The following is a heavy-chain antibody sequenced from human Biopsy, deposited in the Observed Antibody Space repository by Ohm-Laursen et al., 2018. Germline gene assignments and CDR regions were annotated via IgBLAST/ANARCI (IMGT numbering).Heavy chain of an antibody. Sequence: SLRLSCTASGFTFSSSWMHWVRQAPGKGLEWVSRFNSDETDTTYADSVKGRFTISRDNAKNTLYLQMNSLRVEDTAVYYCAKAGRGYIDYWGQGTLVIVSS. CDR1: GFTFSSSW. CDR2: FNSDETDT. D-gene: IGHD5-18*01. J-gene: IGHJ4*02. V-gene: IGHV3-74*01. CDR3: AKAGRGYIDY.